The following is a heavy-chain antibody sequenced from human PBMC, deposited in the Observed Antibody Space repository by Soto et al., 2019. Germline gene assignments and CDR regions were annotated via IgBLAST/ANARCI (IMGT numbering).Heavy chain of an antibody. Sequence: SGPTLVNPTQTLTLTCTFSGFSLNTNGVGVGWIRQPPGKALEWLALIYWDDDKRYSPSLKSRLTITKDTSKNQVVLTMTNMDPVDTATYHCAHARYYGSAYYFNYWGQGTLVTVPQ. CDR3: AHARYYGSAYYFNY. CDR1: GFSLNTNGVG. CDR2: IYWDDDK. J-gene: IGHJ4*02. V-gene: IGHV2-5*02. D-gene: IGHD3-10*01.